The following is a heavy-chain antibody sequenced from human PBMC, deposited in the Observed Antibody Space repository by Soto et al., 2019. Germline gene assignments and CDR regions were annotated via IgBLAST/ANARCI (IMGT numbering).Heavy chain of an antibody. D-gene: IGHD1-1*01. CDR2: ISGSGGST. CDR1: GFTFSSYA. V-gene: IGHV3-23*01. CDR3: AKEKGAKWELERRHYFDY. Sequence: GGSLRLSCAASGFTFSSYAMSWVRQAPGKGLEWVSAISGSGGSTYYADSVKGRFTISRDNSKNTLYLQMNSLRAEDTAVYYCAKEKGAKWELERRHYFDYWGQGTLVTVSS. J-gene: IGHJ4*02.